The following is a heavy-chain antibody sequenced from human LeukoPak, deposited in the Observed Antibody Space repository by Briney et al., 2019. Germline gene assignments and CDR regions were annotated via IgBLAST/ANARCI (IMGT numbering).Heavy chain of an antibody. Sequence: GGSLRLSCAASGFTVSSNYMSWVRQAPGKGLEWVSVIYSGGSTYYADSVKGRFTISRDNSKNTLYLQMNSLRAEDTAVYYCASGKRYSTGWYYFDNWGQGTLVTVSS. CDR1: GFTVSSNY. J-gene: IGHJ4*02. CDR3: ASGKRYSTGWYYFDN. D-gene: IGHD6-19*01. CDR2: IYSGGST. V-gene: IGHV3-53*01.